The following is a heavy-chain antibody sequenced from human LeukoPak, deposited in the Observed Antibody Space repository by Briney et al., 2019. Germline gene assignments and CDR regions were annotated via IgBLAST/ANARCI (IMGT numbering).Heavy chain of an antibody. J-gene: IGHJ5*02. Sequence: SETLSLTCTVSAGSISSYYWSWIRQPPGKGLEWIGYIYYSGSTNYNPSLKSRVTISVDTSKNQFSLKLSSVTAADTAVYYCARDRCSSTSCYHNWFDPWGQGTLVTVSS. CDR2: IYYSGST. V-gene: IGHV4-59*01. CDR3: ARDRCSSTSCYHNWFDP. CDR1: AGSISSYY. D-gene: IGHD2-2*01.